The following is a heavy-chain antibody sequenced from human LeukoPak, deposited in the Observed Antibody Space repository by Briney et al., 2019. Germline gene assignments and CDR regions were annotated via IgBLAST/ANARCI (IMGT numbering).Heavy chain of an antibody. J-gene: IGHJ4*02. V-gene: IGHV1-2*02. CDR2: INPNSGDT. CDR1: GYTFTGYY. D-gene: IGHD3-16*01. CDR3: ARVRYRLAETYIDY. Sequence: GASVKVSCKASGYTFTGYYMHWVRQAPGQGLEWMGWINPNSGDTNYAQKLQGRVTMTRDTSISTAYMELSRLRSDDTAVYYCARVRYRLAETYIDYWGQGTLVTVSS.